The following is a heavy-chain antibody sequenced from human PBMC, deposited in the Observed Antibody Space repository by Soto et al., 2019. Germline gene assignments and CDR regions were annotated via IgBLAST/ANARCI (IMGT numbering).Heavy chain of an antibody. CDR3: ARDHAMDKCDC. J-gene: IGHJ4*02. V-gene: IGHV1-18*01. CDR1: CYAFTSYG. D-gene: IGHD2-2*01. CDR2: ISAYNGNT. Sequence: ASVKVSCKASCYAFTSYGISSLRQAPGQGLECMGWISAYNGNTKYAQNLQGRVTMTTDTSTRMAYMEVWSLTSDDTALYCCARDHAMDKCDCWGQGTLVTVSS.